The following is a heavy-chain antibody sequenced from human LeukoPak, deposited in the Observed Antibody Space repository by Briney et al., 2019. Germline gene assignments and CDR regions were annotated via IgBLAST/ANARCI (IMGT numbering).Heavy chain of an antibody. Sequence: ASVKVSCKASGYTFTGYYMHWVRQAPGQGLEWMGWINPNSGGTNYAQKFQGRVTMTRDTSISTAYMELSRLRSDDTAVYYCASTGDYAPNYYGMDVWDQGTTVTVSS. V-gene: IGHV1-2*02. CDR1: GYTFTGYY. CDR2: INPNSGGT. D-gene: IGHD4-17*01. CDR3: ASTGDYAPNYYGMDV. J-gene: IGHJ6*02.